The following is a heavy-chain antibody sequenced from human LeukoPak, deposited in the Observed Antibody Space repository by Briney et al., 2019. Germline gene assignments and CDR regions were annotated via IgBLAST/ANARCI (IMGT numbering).Heavy chain of an antibody. D-gene: IGHD5-12*01. V-gene: IGHV3-7*04. J-gene: IGHJ4*02. CDR1: GLTFRDYW. CDR2: INQDGSEK. CDR3: AMGYDGY. Sequence: GGSLRLSCEVSGLTFRDYWMSWVRQAPGRGPEWVANINQDGSEKNYADSVKGRFSISRDNAENSLYLQMNSLRAEDTAVYYCAMGYDGYWGQGTLVTVSS.